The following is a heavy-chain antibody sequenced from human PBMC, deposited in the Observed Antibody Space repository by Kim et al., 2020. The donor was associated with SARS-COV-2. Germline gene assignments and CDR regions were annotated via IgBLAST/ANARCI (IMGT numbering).Heavy chain of an antibody. CDR1: GGTFSSYA. CDR2: IIPIFGTA. Sequence: SVKVSCKASGGTFSSYAISWVRQAPGQGLEWMGGIIPIFGTANYAQKFQGRVTITADESTSTAYMELSSLRSEDTAVYYCARDQVWFGELSGYFDYWGQGTLVTVSS. D-gene: IGHD3-10*01. CDR3: ARDQVWFGELSGYFDY. V-gene: IGHV1-69*13. J-gene: IGHJ4*02.